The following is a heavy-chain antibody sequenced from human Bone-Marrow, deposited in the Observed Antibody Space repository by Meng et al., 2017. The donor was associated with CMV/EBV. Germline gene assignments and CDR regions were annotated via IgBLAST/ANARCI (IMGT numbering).Heavy chain of an antibody. J-gene: IGHJ5*02. CDR1: GFTFGSYW. V-gene: IGHV3-7*01. CDR3: ARDMIARNWFDP. Sequence: GESLKISCAASGFTFGSYWMSWVRQAPGKGLEWVANIKQDGSEKYYVDSVKGRFTISRDNAKNSLYLQMNSLRAEDTAVYYCARDMIARNWFDPWGQGTLVTVSS. D-gene: IGHD3-22*01. CDR2: IKQDGSEK.